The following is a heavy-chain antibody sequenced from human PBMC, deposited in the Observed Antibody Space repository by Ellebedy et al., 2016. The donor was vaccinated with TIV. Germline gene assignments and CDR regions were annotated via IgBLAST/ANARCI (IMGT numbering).Heavy chain of an antibody. CDR2: INHSGST. CDR1: GFTFSSYA. CDR3: AREHGDGYNEIDY. J-gene: IGHJ4*02. D-gene: IGHD5-24*01. Sequence: GSLRLXXAASGFTFSSYAMSWIRQPPGKGLEWIGEINHSGSTNYNPSLKSRVTISVDTSKNQFSLKLSSVTAADTAVYYCAREHGDGYNEIDYWGQGTLVTVSS. V-gene: IGHV4-34*01.